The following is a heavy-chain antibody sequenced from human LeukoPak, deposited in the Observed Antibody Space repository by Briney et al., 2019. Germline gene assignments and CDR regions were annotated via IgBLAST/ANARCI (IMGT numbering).Heavy chain of an antibody. CDR3: AREGAAASVDY. CDR1: GFTFDDYG. D-gene: IGHD6-13*01. V-gene: IGHV3-64*01. Sequence: PGRSLRLSCAASGFTFDDYGMSWVRQAPGKGLEYVSAISSNGGATYYANSVKGRFTISRDNSKNTLYLQMGSLRADDMAVYYCAREGAAASVDYWGQGTLVTVSS. J-gene: IGHJ4*02. CDR2: ISSNGGAT.